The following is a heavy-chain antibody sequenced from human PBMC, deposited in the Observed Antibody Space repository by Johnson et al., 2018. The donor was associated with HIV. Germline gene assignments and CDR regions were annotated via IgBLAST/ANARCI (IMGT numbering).Heavy chain of an antibody. CDR3: ATISVIPSRVNDAFDI. J-gene: IGHJ3*02. Sequence: QMLLVESGGGMVQPGRSLRLSCAVSGFTFSSYAMHWVRRAPGKGLEWLAVVSYDGSNKYYADSVKGRFTISRDNSKNTLYLQMNSLRAEDTAVYYCATISVIPSRVNDAFDIWGQGTMVTVSS. V-gene: IGHV3-30*03. D-gene: IGHD3-16*02. CDR1: GFTFSSYA. CDR2: VSYDGSNK.